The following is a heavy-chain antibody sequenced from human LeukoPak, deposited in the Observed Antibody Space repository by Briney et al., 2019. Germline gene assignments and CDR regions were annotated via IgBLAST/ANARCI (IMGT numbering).Heavy chain of an antibody. CDR2: INSGGSST. J-gene: IGHJ6*02. Sequence: GGSLRLSCAASGFTFSIYRMYWVRQAPGKGLVWVSCINSGGSSTTYADSVKGRFTISRDNAKNTLYLQMNSLRVEDTAVYYCARDFSYGMDVWGQGTTVTVSS. CDR3: ARDFSYGMDV. CDR1: GFTFSIYR. V-gene: IGHV3-74*01.